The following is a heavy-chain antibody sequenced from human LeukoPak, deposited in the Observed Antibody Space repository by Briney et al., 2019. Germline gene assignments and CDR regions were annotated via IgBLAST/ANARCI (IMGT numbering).Heavy chain of an antibody. Sequence: PGGSLRLSCAASGFTFSSYAMSWVRQAPGKGLEWVSAISGSGGSTYYADSVKGRFTISRDNSKNTLYLQMNSLRAEDTAVYYCEKDGSYSVFWSGSRSTPFDYGGKGPLVTVSS. CDR2: ISGSGGST. CDR1: GFTFSSYA. CDR3: EKDGSYSVFWSGSRSTPFDY. J-gene: IGHJ4*02. V-gene: IGHV3-23*01. D-gene: IGHD3-3*01.